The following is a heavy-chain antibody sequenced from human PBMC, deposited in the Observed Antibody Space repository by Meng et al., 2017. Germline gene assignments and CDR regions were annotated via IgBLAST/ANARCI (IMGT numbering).Heavy chain of an antibody. D-gene: IGHD6-19*01. V-gene: IGHV1-2*06. CDR2: INPNSGGT. J-gene: IGHJ4*02. Sequence: ASVKVSCKASGYTFTGYYMHWVRQAPGQGLEWMGRINPNSGGTNYAQKFQGRVTMTRDTSISTAYMELSRLRSDDTAVYYCARSPPVDSSGWYHYWGQGTLVTSPQ. CDR1: GYTFTGYY. CDR3: ARSPPVDSSGWYHY.